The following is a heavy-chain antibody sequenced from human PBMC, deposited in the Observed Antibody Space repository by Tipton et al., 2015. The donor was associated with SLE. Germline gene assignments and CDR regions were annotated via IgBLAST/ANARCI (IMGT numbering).Heavy chain of an antibody. CDR2: ISSNGGST. J-gene: IGHJ4*02. CDR1: GFTFSSYA. CDR3: ASGSGSYYYYGSGSYKEGFDY. Sequence: GSLRLSCAASGFTFSSYAMHWVRQAPGKGLEYVSAISSNGGSTYYADSVKGRFTISRDNSKNTLYLQMNSLRAEDTAVYYCASGSGSYYYYGSGSYKEGFDYWGQGTLVTVSS. D-gene: IGHD3-10*01. V-gene: IGHV3-64*04.